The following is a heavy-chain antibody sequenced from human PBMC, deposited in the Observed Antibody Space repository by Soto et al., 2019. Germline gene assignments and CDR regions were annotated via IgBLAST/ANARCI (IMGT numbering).Heavy chain of an antibody. Sequence: TGGSLRLSCAASGFTFTNYAMSWVRQAPGKGLEWVSAISGSGGSTYHADSVKGRFTISRDNAKNSLYLQMNSLRAEDTALYYCAKDIGYDFWSGLDAFDIWGQGTMVTVS. D-gene: IGHD3-3*01. CDR2: ISGSGGST. J-gene: IGHJ3*02. V-gene: IGHV3-23*01. CDR1: GFTFTNYA. CDR3: AKDIGYDFWSGLDAFDI.